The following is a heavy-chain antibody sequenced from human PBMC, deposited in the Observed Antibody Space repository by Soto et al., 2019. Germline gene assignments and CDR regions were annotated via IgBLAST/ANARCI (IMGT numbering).Heavy chain of an antibody. CDR2: ISAYNGNT. J-gene: IGHJ4*02. Sequence: GDSGKVSFKACGYPFTSYGISLVRQAPGQGLEWMGWISAYNGNTNYAQKLQGRVTMTTDTSTSTAYMELRSLRSDDTAVYYCARDRPYSSSTRHLDYWGQGTMVTVSS. V-gene: IGHV1-18*01. CDR3: ARDRPYSSSTRHLDY. CDR1: GYPFTSYG. D-gene: IGHD6-6*01.